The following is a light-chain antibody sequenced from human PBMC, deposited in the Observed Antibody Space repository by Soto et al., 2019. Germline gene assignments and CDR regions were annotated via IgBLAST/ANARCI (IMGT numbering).Light chain of an antibody. Sequence: QLTQSPSSMSVSVVARVTITCRSSQTISSWLAWYQQKPGKAPKLLIYKASTLKSGVPSRFSGSGSGTEFTLTISSLQPDEFATYYCKHYNSYSEAFGKGNKVDIK. CDR1: QTISSW. CDR2: KAS. J-gene: IGKJ1*01. V-gene: IGKV1-5*03. CDR3: KHYNSYSEA.